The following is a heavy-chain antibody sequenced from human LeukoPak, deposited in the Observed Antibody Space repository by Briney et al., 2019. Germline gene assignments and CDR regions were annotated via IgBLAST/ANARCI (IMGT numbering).Heavy chain of an antibody. J-gene: IGHJ6*02. Sequence: ASVKVSCKASGYTFTGYYMQWVRQAPGQGLEWMEGINPNSGGTNYAQKFQGRVTMTRDTSISTAYMEVSSLESDDTAVYYCARSRAFDVWGQGTTVTVSS. CDR3: ARSRAFDV. V-gene: IGHV1-2*02. CDR2: INPNSGGT. CDR1: GYTFTGYY.